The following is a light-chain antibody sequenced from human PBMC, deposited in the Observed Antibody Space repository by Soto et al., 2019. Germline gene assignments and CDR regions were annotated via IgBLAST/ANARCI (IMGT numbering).Light chain of an antibody. J-gene: IGKJ3*01. CDR3: QQYGSSTGFT. CDR2: GAS. Sequence: EIVLTQSPGTLSLSPGERATLSCRASQSVSSNYLAWYQQKPGQAPRLLIYGASGRATGIPDRFSGSGSGTDFTLTISRLEPEDFAVYYCQQYGSSTGFTFGPGTKVDIK. V-gene: IGKV3-20*01. CDR1: QSVSSNY.